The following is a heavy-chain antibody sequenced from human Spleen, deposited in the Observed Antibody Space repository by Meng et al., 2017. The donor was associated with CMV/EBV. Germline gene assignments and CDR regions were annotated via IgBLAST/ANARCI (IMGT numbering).Heavy chain of an antibody. CDR2: INHSGST. V-gene: IGHV4-34*01. CDR3: ARATNLVASGYYFDY. D-gene: IGHD3-10*01. CDR1: GGSFSGYY. Sequence: SETLSLTCAVYGGSFSGYYWSWIRQPPGKGLEWIGEINHSGSTNYNPSLKSRVTISVDTSKNQFSLKLSSVTAADTAVYYCARATNLVASGYYFDYWGQGTLVTVSS. J-gene: IGHJ4*02.